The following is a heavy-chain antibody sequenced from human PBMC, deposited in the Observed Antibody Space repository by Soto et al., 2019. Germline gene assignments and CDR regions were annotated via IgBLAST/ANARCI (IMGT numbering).Heavy chain of an antibody. D-gene: IGHD1-26*01. CDR1: GFTVSSNY. V-gene: IGHV3-53*01. CDR2: IYSGGST. Sequence: EVQLVESGGGLIQPGGSLRLSCAASGFTVSSNYMSWVRQAPGKGLEWVSVIYSGGSTYYADSVKGRFTISRDNSKNTVHLQMISLRAEDTAVYYCAREWELPNYYGMDVWGQGTTVTVSS. J-gene: IGHJ6*02. CDR3: AREWELPNYYGMDV.